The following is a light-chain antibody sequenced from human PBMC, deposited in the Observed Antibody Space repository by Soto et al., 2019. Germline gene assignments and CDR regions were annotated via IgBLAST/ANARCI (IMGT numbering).Light chain of an antibody. Sequence: QSVLTQPASVSGSPGESITISCTGTRSDVGGYNSVSWYQHHPGKAPKLMIYEVSNRPSGVSKRFSGSKSGNTASLTISGLQADDEADYYCTSYTRSNTLDLFGTGTKLTVL. CDR1: RSDVGGYNS. CDR3: TSYTRSNTLDL. CDR2: EVS. V-gene: IGLV2-14*01. J-gene: IGLJ1*01.